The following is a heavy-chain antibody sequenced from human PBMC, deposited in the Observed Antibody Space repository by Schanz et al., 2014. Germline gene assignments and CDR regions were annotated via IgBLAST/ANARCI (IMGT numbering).Heavy chain of an antibody. CDR1: RSTFSSYT. V-gene: IGHV1-18*01. J-gene: IGHJ2*01. Sequence: QLQLVQSGAEVKKPGSSVKVSCKASRSTFSSYTISWVRQAPGQGLEWMGWITAYNGDTNYALKLQGRVTMTTDTSTGTAYMELRSLRSDDTALYYCTRDQSPYTNSSDVRYFDYWGRGTLVTVSS. D-gene: IGHD6-6*01. CDR2: ITAYNGDT. CDR3: TRDQSPYTNSSDVRYFDY.